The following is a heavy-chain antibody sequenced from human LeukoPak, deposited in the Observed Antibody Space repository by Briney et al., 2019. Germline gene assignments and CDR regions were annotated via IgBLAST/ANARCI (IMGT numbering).Heavy chain of an antibody. CDR3: ARVPRPNYYYYYGMDV. J-gene: IGHJ6*04. CDR1: GGSISSGGYY. CDR2: IYYSGST. Sequence: SQTLSLTCTVSGGSISSGGYYWSWIRQHPGKGLEWIGYIYYSGSTYYNPSLKSRVTISVDTSKNQFSLKLSPVTAADTAVYYCARVPRPNYYYYYGMDVWGKGTTVTVSS. V-gene: IGHV4-31*03.